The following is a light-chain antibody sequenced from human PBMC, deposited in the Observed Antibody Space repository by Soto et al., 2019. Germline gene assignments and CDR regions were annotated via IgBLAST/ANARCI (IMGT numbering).Light chain of an antibody. Sequence: QFVLTQPPSASGSFGQSVTISCTGTSSDVGGYNYVSWYQQHPGKAPKLMIYEVSERPSGVPDRFSGSKSGNTASLTVSGLQADDEADYYCSSYSGTNYHYVFGTGTKVTVL. CDR1: SSDVGGYNY. V-gene: IGLV2-8*01. J-gene: IGLJ1*01. CDR2: EVS. CDR3: SSYSGTNYHYV.